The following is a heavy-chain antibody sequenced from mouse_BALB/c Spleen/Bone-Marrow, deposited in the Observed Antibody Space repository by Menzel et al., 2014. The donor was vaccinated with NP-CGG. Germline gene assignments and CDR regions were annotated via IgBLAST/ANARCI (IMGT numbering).Heavy chain of an antibody. D-gene: IGHD1-1*01. V-gene: IGHV3-1*02. CDR3: TRETAIVADFDY. J-gene: IGHJ2*01. Sequence: EVKVVESGPDLVKPSQSVSLTCTVTAYSITSGYGWHWIRQFPGNRLEWMGYIHYSGNTDYNPSLKSRISITRDTSKNQFFLQLNSLTTEDTATYYCTRETAIVADFDYWGQGTTLTVSS. CDR2: IHYSGNT. CDR1: AYSITSGYG.